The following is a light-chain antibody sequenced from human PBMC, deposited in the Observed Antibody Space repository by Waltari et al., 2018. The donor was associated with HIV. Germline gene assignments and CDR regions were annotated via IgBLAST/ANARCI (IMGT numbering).Light chain of an antibody. CDR2: GAS. CDR3: QQYNNWPWT. J-gene: IGKJ1*01. CDR1: QRVSSN. V-gene: IGKV3-15*01. Sequence: EIVMTQSPATLSVSPGERATLSCRASQRVSSNLAWYQQRPGQAPRLLIYGASTSATGSPASFSGSGSGTEFTLTISSLQSEDFAVYYCQQYNNWPWTFGQGTKVEIK.